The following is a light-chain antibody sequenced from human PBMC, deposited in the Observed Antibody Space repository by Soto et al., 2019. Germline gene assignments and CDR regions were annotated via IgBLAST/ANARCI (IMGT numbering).Light chain of an antibody. Sequence: DIQMTQSPSSLSASIGDTVTITCRASQGISNHLAWFQQKPGKAPKSLIYAASTLRSGVPSKFSGSGSGTDFTLTISSLQPEDFATYSCQQYHSYPVTFGQGTRLETK. CDR2: AAS. CDR3: QQYHSYPVT. J-gene: IGKJ5*01. CDR1: QGISNH. V-gene: IGKV1-16*02.